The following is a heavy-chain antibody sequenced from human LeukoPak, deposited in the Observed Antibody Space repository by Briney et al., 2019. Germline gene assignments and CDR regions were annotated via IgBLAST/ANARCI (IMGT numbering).Heavy chain of an antibody. CDR1: GGSISTYY. CDR3: ARHQSGSTYAY. J-gene: IGHJ4*02. D-gene: IGHD3-3*01. CDR2: ISYSGDA. V-gene: IGHV4-59*08. Sequence: SETLSLTCSVSGGSISTYYWSWIRQPPRKGLEWIGYISYSGDANYNASLETRATISVDTSKNLFSLRLSSVTAADTAVYYCARHQSGSTYAYWGQGILVTVSS.